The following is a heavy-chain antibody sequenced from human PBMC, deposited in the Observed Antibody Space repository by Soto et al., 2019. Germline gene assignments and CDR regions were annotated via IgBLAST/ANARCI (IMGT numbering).Heavy chain of an antibody. J-gene: IGHJ4*02. D-gene: IGHD6-13*01. Sequence: QVQLEQSGAEVKKPGASVKVSCKTSGYTFTRYSISWVRQAPGQGLEWMGWISGYNGNTNDAQKLQGRVTMTTDTSTSKAYMELRRLRSDETAMYYCARSAGIAAPGAHDYWGQGTLVTVSS. CDR3: ARSAGIAAPGAHDY. CDR2: ISGYNGNT. V-gene: IGHV1-18*01. CDR1: GYTFTRYS.